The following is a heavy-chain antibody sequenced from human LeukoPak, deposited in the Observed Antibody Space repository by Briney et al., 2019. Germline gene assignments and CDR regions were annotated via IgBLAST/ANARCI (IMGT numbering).Heavy chain of an antibody. D-gene: IGHD3-16*01. CDR1: GFTFSSYA. V-gene: IGHV3-30-3*01. CDR3: VRELRRGGSTSFDY. Sequence: GRSLRLSCAASGFTFSSYAMPWVRQAPGKGLEWVAVISYDGSNKYYADSVKGRFTISRDNSKNTLYLQMNSLRAEDTAVYYCVRELRRGGSTSFDYWGQGTLVTVSS. J-gene: IGHJ4*02. CDR2: ISYDGSNK.